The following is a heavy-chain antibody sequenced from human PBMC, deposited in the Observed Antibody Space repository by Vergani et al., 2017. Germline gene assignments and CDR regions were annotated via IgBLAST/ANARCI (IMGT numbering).Heavy chain of an antibody. CDR2: INHSGST. Sequence: QVQLQQWGAGLLKPSETLSLTCAVYGGSFSGYYWSWIRQPPGKGLEWIGEINHSGSTNYNPSLKSRVTISVDTSKNPFSLTLSSVTPADTAVYYCARGGGAVIVIVGATGVFYIDCWGQGTLVTVSS. CDR1: GGSFSGYY. V-gene: IGHV4-34*01. CDR3: ARGGGAVIVIVGATGVFYIDC. J-gene: IGHJ4*02. D-gene: IGHD1-26*01.